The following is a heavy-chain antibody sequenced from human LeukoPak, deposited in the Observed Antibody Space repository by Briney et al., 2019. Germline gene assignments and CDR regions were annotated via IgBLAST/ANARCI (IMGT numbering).Heavy chain of an antibody. Sequence: ASVKVSCKPSGYTFTGYYLHWVRQAPGQGLEWMGWINQNTGATISAQKFQGRVTMTRDTSINTAYMELSRLTSDDTAVYYCARDRVGSGWPRPYYFENWGQGTLVTVSS. CDR1: GYTFTGYY. V-gene: IGHV1-2*02. J-gene: IGHJ4*02. D-gene: IGHD6-19*01. CDR3: ARDRVGSGWPRPYYFEN. CDR2: INQNTGAT.